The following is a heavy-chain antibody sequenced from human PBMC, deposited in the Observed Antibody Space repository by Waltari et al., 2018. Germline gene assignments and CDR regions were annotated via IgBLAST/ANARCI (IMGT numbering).Heavy chain of an antibody. Sequence: EVQLLESGGGLVQPGGSLRLSCAASGFPFSSYAMSWVRQAPGKGLEWVSAISGSGGSTYYADSVKGRFTISRDNSKNTLYLQMNSLRAEDTAVYYCAKGGVYGDYVADFDYWGQGTLVTVSS. CDR2: ISGSGGST. D-gene: IGHD4-17*01. CDR3: AKGGVYGDYVADFDY. CDR1: GFPFSSYA. V-gene: IGHV3-23*01. J-gene: IGHJ4*02.